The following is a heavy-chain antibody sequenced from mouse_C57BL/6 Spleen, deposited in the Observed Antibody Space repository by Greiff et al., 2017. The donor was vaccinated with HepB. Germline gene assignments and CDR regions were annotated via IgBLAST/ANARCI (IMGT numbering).Heavy chain of an antibody. J-gene: IGHJ2*01. V-gene: IGHV1-19*01. Sequence: EVQLQQSGPVLVKPGASVKMSCKASGYTFTDYYMNWVKQSHGKSLEWIGVINPYNGGTSYNQKFKGKATLTVDKSSSTAYMELNSLTSEDSAVYYCARWGNYYGNGWGQGTTLTVSS. CDR2: INPYNGGT. CDR3: ARWGNYYGNG. CDR1: GYTFTDYY. D-gene: IGHD1-1*01.